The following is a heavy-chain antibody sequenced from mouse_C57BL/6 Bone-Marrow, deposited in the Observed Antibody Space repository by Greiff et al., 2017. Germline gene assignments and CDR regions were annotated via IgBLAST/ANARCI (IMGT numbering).Heavy chain of an antibody. V-gene: IGHV1-55*01. Sequence: QVQLQQPGAELVKPGASVKMSCKASGYTFTSYWITWVKQRPGQGLEWIGDIYPGSGSTNYNEKFKSKATLTVDTPSCTADRQRSSRTSEDSAVYYCARVYEGDPLDYWGQGTTLTGSS. CDR1: GYTFTSYW. J-gene: IGHJ2*01. D-gene: IGHD2-3*01. CDR3: ARVYEGDPLDY. CDR2: IYPGSGST.